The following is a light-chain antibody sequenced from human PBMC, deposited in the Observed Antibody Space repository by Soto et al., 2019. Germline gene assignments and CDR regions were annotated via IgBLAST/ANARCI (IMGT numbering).Light chain of an antibody. Sequence: DIQMTQSPSSLPASVGDRVTITCRASQSISSYLNWYQQKPGKAPKLLIYAASSLQSGVPSRFSGSGSGTDFTLTISSLQPEDFATYYCQQSYSTPRLFGPGTKVDIK. CDR1: QSISSY. CDR3: QQSYSTPRL. J-gene: IGKJ3*01. V-gene: IGKV1-39*01. CDR2: AAS.